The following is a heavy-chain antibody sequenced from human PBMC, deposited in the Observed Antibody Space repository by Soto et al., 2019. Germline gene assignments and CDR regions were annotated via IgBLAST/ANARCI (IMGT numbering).Heavy chain of an antibody. Sequence: DVQLLESGGGLIQPGGSLRVSCAASGFTFSSYAMNWVRQAPGKGVEWVSVISGSGGITYYADSVKGRFTISRDNTKNTLYLQMNSLRAEDTAVYFCAKDRYYDILTGYDYSHYAMDVWGQGTTVTVSS. V-gene: IGHV3-23*01. CDR1: GFTFSSYA. CDR2: ISGSGGIT. J-gene: IGHJ6*02. D-gene: IGHD3-9*01. CDR3: AKDRYYDILTGYDYSHYAMDV.